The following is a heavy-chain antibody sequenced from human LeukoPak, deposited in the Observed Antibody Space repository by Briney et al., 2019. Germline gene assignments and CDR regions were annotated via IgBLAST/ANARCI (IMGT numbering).Heavy chain of an antibody. D-gene: IGHD6-13*01. V-gene: IGHV3-30*18. J-gene: IGHJ4*02. CDR2: ISYDGSNK. CDR3: AKDSSSWYSRYFGY. CDR1: GFTFSSYG. Sequence: GRSLRLSCAASGFTFSSYGMHWVRQAPGKGLEWVAVISYDGSNKYYADSVKGRFTISRDNSKNTLYLQMNSLRAEDTAVYYCAKDSSSWYSRYFGYWGQGTLVTVSS.